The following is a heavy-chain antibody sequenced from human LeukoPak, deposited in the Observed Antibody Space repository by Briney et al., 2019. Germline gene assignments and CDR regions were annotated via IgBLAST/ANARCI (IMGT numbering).Heavy chain of an antibody. D-gene: IGHD4-17*01. J-gene: IGHJ4*02. CDR1: GFTFGDYA. V-gene: IGHV3-49*03. CDR2: IRSKAYGGTT. Sequence: GGSLRLSCTASGFTFGDYAMSWFRQAPGKGLEWVGFIRSKAYGGTTEYAASVKGRFTISRDDSKSIAYLQMNSLKTEDTAVYYCTISEYGDYNLYYFDHWGQGTLVTVSS. CDR3: TISEYGDYNLYYFDH.